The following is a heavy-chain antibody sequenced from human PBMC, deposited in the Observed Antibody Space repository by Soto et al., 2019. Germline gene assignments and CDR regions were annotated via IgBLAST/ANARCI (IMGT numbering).Heavy chain of an antibody. CDR1: GFTFSSYA. D-gene: IGHD3-22*01. CDR2: ISGSGGST. V-gene: IGHV3-23*01. Sequence: GGSLRLSCTASGFTFSSYAMSWVRQAPGKGLEWVSAISGSGGSTYYADSVKGRFTISRDNSKNTLYLQMNSLRAEDTAVYYCAKDRGYDSRGSGFDLWGRGTLVTVSS. CDR3: AKDRGYDSRGSGFDL. J-gene: IGHJ2*01.